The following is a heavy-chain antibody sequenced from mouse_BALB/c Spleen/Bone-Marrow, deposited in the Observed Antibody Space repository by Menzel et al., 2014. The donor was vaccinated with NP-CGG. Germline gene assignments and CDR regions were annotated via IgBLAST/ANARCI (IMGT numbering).Heavy chain of an antibody. CDR3: TRVITTGSAWFAY. V-gene: IGHV1-5*01. Sequence: VQLQQSGTVLARPGASVKMSCKASGYTFTSYWMHWVKQRPGQGLEWIGTIYPGNSDTSYNQKFKGKAKLTAVTSTSTAYMELSSLTKEDSAVYYCTRVITTGSAWFAYWGQGTLVTVS. J-gene: IGHJ3*01. CDR1: GYTFTSYW. D-gene: IGHD2-4*01. CDR2: IYPGNSDT.